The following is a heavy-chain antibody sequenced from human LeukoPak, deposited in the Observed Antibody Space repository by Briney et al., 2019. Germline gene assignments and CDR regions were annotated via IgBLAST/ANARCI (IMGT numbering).Heavy chain of an antibody. CDR2: IYNSGST. J-gene: IGHJ4*02. CDR1: GGSISSYY. Sequence: SETLSLTCTVSGGSISSYYWSWIRQPPGKGLEWIGYIYNSGSTNYNPSLKSRVTISVDTSKNQFSLKLSSVTAADTAVYYCARAEYYFDYWGQGTLVTVSS. CDR3: ARAEYYFDY. V-gene: IGHV4-59*01.